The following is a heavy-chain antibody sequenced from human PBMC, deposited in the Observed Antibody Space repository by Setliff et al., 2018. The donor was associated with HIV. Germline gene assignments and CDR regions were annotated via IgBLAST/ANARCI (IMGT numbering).Heavy chain of an antibody. J-gene: IGHJ4*02. Sequence: ASVKVSCKTSGTNLLPYYMHWVRQAPGQGLEWMGVINTRGGSTSYAQKFQGRVTMTRATSTSTVYMELSSLTSEDTAVYFCARGSRITVVSVLIYSRFDYWGQGTLVTVSS. CDR2: INTRGGST. CDR1: GTNLLPYY. V-gene: IGHV1-46*01. CDR3: ARGSRITVVSVLIYSRFDY. D-gene: IGHD3-3*01.